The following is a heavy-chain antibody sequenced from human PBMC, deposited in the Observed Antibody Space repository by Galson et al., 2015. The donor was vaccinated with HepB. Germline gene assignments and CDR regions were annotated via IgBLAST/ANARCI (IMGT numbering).Heavy chain of an antibody. CDR2: ITSGGST. J-gene: IGHJ4*02. CDR1: GFTFSSYA. Sequence: SLRLSCAASGFTFSSYAMSWVRQAPGKVLEWVSTITSGGSTYYADSVKGRFTISRDNSKNTLYMQMYSLRAEDTAVYYCATGGGYCSGGSCYDYWGQGTRVTVSS. CDR3: ATGGGYCSGGSCYDY. V-gene: IGHV3-23*01. D-gene: IGHD2-15*01.